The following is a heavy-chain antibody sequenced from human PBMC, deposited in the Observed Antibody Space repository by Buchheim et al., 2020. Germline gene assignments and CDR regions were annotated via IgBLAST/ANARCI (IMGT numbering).Heavy chain of an antibody. J-gene: IGHJ4*02. V-gene: IGHV3-23*01. CDR1: GFTFSSYA. D-gene: IGHD3-22*01. Sequence: QLLESGGGSVQPGGSLRLSCVASGFTFSSYAMSWVRQAPGKGLEWVSGISTSGGSTHYADSVRGRFTISRDNSKNTVYSHVNSLRAEDTAIYYCAKDLGLVVINGFDYWGQGTL. CDR2: ISTSGGST. CDR3: AKDLGLVVINGFDY.